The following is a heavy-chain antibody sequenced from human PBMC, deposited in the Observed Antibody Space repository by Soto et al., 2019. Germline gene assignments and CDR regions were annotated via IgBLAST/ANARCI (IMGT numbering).Heavy chain of an antibody. CDR1: GGTFSSYA. D-gene: IGHD3-22*01. CDR3: ARAPYYYDSSGYYSSVFDY. V-gene: IGHV1-69*13. J-gene: IGHJ4*02. Sequence: SVKVSCKASGGTFSSYAISWVRQAPRQGLEWMGGIIPIFGTANYAQKFQGRVTITADESTSTAYMELSSLRSEDTAVYYCARAPYYYDSSGYYSSVFDYWGQGTLVTVSS. CDR2: IIPIFGTA.